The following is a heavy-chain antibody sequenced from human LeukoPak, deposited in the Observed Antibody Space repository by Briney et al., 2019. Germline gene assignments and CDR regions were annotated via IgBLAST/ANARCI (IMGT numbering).Heavy chain of an antibody. Sequence: SETLSLTCAVYGGSFSGYYWIWIRQPPGKGLEWIGEINHSGSTNYNPSLKSRVTISVDTSKNQFSLKLSSVTAAGTAVYYCARGRGTQNYYYYGMDVWGQGTTVTVSS. CDR2: INHSGST. D-gene: IGHD3-10*01. J-gene: IGHJ6*02. CDR1: GGSFSGYY. V-gene: IGHV4-34*01. CDR3: ARGRGTQNYYYYGMDV.